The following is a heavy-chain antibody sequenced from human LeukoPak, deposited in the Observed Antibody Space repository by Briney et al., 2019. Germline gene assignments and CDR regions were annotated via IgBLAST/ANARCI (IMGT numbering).Heavy chain of an antibody. CDR3: AREQGYYSVPGY. J-gene: IGHJ4*02. CDR2: IKPDGTET. Sequence: GGSLRLSCAASGFTFSNTWMNWVRQTPGRGLEWVACIKPDGTETYYVDSVKGRFTISRDNAKNTLYLQMNSLRAEDTAVYYCAREQGYYSVPGYWGQGTLVTVSS. D-gene: IGHD3-22*01. CDR1: GFTFSNTW. V-gene: IGHV3-7*01.